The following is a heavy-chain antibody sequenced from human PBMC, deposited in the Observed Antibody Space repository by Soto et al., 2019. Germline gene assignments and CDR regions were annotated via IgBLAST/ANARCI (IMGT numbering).Heavy chain of an antibody. J-gene: IGHJ4*02. D-gene: IGHD6-6*01. CDR2: IYYSGST. CDR1: GGSIRIYD. Sequence: SGTLSITCTVCGGSIRIYDWSWIWQPQGKGLEWIGHIYYSGSTNYNPSLKSRLTISVDTSKNQFSLKLTSATAADTAVYYCARDFKRYSSSPGPLEYWGQGTLVTVSS. V-gene: IGHV4-59*12. CDR3: ARDFKRYSSSPGPLEY.